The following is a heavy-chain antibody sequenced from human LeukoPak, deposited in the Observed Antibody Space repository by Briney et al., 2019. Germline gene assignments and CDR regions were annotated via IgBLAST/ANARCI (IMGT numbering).Heavy chain of an antibody. CDR2: ISSIGGST. CDR1: GFTFSSYP. V-gene: IGHV3-64D*09. J-gene: IGHJ4*02. D-gene: IGHD4-23*01. Sequence: PAGSLRLSCSASGFTFSSYPMHWVRQAPGKGLEYVSTISSIGGSTYHADPVKGRFTISRDNSKNTLYLQMSSLRTEDTAVYFCVKTTTVALDYWGQGTLVTVSS. CDR3: VKTTTVALDY.